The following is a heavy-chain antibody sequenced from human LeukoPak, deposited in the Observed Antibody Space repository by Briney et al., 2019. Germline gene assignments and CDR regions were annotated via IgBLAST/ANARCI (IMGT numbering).Heavy chain of an antibody. CDR2: ISTSGGTI. Sequence: GGSLRLSCAASGFTFSSSEMHWVRQAPGKGLEWLSYISTSGGTIYSADSVRGRFTISRDNAKNSLYLQLNTLRVEDTAVYYCARDQGNSGYDLAFDCWGQGTLVTVSS. J-gene: IGHJ4*02. CDR3: ARDQGNSGYDLAFDC. D-gene: IGHD5-12*01. V-gene: IGHV3-48*03. CDR1: GFTFSSSE.